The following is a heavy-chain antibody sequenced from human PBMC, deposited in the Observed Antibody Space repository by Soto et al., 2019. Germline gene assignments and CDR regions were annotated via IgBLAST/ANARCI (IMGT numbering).Heavy chain of an antibody. V-gene: IGHV1-69*01. Sequence: QVQLVQYGAEVKKPGSSVKVSCKASGGTFSSYAISWVRQAPGQGLEWMGGIIPIFGTANYAQKLQGRVTITADESTSTAYMELSSLRSEDTAVYYCARDIKLPQQRDYYYYGMDVWGQGTTVTVSS. CDR1: GGTFSSYA. J-gene: IGHJ6*02. CDR3: ARDIKLPQQRDYYYYGMDV. CDR2: IIPIFGTA. D-gene: IGHD6-13*01.